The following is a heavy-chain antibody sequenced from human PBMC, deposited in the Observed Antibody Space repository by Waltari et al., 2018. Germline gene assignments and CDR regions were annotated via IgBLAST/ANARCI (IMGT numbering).Heavy chain of an antibody. D-gene: IGHD5-18*01. CDR2: NYPGDSNT. Sequence: EVQLVQSGAELKKPGESLKISCEGSGYSFTSYWIGWVRQMPGKGLEWMGVNYPGDSNTRYSPSFQGQVTSSVDNSITTAYLQWSSLKASDTAIYFCARQPLHSYGIRHFDYWGQGTPVTVS. CDR3: ARQPLHSYGIRHFDY. V-gene: IGHV5-51*01. J-gene: IGHJ4*02. CDR1: GYSFTSYW.